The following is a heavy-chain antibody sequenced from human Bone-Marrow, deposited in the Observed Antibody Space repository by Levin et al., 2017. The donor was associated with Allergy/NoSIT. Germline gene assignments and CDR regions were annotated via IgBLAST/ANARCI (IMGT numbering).Heavy chain of an antibody. D-gene: IGHD5-18*01. J-gene: IGHJ4*02. V-gene: IGHV1-2*06. CDR3: AISFRLVDTALIDF. CDR1: GYIFGGYF. CDR2: LNPNGDGA. Sequence: ASVKVSCKSSGYIFGGYFMHWVRQAPGQGLEWMGRLNPNGDGANYAQKFQGRVTMTRDTSITTGYMELTSPTSDDTAVYYCAISFRLVDTALIDFWGQGTLVTVSS.